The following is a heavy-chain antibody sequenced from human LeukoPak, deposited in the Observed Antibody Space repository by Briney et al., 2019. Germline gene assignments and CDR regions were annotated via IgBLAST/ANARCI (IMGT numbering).Heavy chain of an antibody. Sequence: GGSLRLSCAASGFTFSSYAMSWVRQAPGKGLEWVSAISGSGGNTYYADSVKGRFTISRDNSKNTLYLQMNSLRAEDTAVYYCAKDLVGAPGFDYWGQGTLVTVSP. D-gene: IGHD1-26*01. CDR3: AKDLVGAPGFDY. V-gene: IGHV3-23*01. CDR1: GFTFSSYA. CDR2: ISGSGGNT. J-gene: IGHJ4*02.